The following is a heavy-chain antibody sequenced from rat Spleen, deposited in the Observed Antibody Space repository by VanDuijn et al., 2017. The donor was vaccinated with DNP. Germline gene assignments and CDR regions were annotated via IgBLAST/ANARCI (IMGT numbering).Heavy chain of an antibody. V-gene: IGHV3-1*01. D-gene: IGHD1-12*03. CDR2: IGYSGST. Sequence: EVQLQESGPGLVKPSQSLSLTCSVTGFSITGYYWAWIRKLPGNKMEWIGRIGYSGSTTYNPSLKSRISITRDTSKNQFFLQLNSVTAEDTATYYCASYFYDGYFAMDAWGQGTSVTVSS. J-gene: IGHJ4*01. CDR1: GFSITGYY. CDR3: ASYFYDGYFAMDA.